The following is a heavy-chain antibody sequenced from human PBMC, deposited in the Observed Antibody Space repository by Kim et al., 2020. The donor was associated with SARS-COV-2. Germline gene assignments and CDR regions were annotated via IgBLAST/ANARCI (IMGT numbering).Heavy chain of an antibody. J-gene: IGHJ6*02. V-gene: IGHV1-69*13. CDR1: GGTFSSYA. D-gene: IGHD2-8*02. Sequence: SVKVSCKASGGTFSSYAISWVRQAPGQGLEWMGGIIPIFGTANYAQKFQGRVTITADESTSTAYMELSSLRSEDTAVYYCAVGPNCTGGVCPPDPYYYYGMDVWGQGTTVTVSS. CDR2: IIPIFGTA. CDR3: AVGPNCTGGVCPPDPYYYYGMDV.